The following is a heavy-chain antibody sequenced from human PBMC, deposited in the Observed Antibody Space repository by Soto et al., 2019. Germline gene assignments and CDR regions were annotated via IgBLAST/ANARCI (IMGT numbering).Heavy chain of an antibody. CDR1: GDSVTFGHHY. V-gene: IGHV4-61*01. CDR2: IFFTGAI. Sequence: QVQLQESGPGLVKPSGTLSLICIVSGDSVTFGHHYWSWIRQPPGKGLEWIGHIFFTGAINYSPSLKSRVTMSVDWSKSQFSLNLTSVSAADSAIYYCARARPDSAGSSLGRRLDVWGQGTTVTVSS. D-gene: IGHD3-10*01. CDR3: ARARPDSAGSSLGRRLDV. J-gene: IGHJ6*02.